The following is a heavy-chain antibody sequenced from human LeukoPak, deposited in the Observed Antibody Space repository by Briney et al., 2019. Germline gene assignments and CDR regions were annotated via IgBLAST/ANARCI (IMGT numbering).Heavy chain of an antibody. CDR3: ARDDYGGRGEFDY. Sequence: GGSLRLSCAASGFTSSYYWMSWVRQAPGKGLEWVANIKQDGSEKYYVDSVKGRFTISRDNAKNTLYLQMNSLRAEDTAVYYCARDDYGGRGEFDYWGQGTLVTVSS. J-gene: IGHJ4*02. D-gene: IGHD4-23*01. V-gene: IGHV3-7*01. CDR2: IKQDGSEK. CDR1: GFTSSYYW.